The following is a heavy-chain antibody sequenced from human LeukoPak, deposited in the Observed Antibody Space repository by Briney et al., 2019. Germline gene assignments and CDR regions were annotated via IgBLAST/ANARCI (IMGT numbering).Heavy chain of an antibody. CDR3: ARGLFNYDNSGLNY. Sequence: GGSLRLSCAASGFTFSSYAMYWVRQAPGKGLEWVTNIWYDGSNKYYAASVKGRFTISRDNSKNTLYLQMNSLRAEDTAVYYCARGLFNYDNSGLNYWGQGTRVTVSS. J-gene: IGHJ4*02. V-gene: IGHV3-33*01. CDR2: IWYDGSNK. CDR1: GFTFSSYA. D-gene: IGHD3-22*01.